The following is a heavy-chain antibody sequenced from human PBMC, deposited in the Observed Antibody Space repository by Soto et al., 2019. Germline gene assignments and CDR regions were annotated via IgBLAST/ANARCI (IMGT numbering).Heavy chain of an antibody. CDR3: ARQDGYYRSYYYGMDV. CDR2: IYPDDSNI. V-gene: IGHV5-51*01. CDR1: GYGFTSYW. J-gene: IGHJ6*02. Sequence: EVQLVQSGAEVKKPGESLRISCKASGYGFTSYWIGWVRQLPGKGLEWMGVIYPDDSNIIYSPSFQGQVTISADKSITTAYLDWGSLRASDTAVYYCARQDGYYRSYYYGMDVWGQGTSVTVSS. D-gene: IGHD1-1*01.